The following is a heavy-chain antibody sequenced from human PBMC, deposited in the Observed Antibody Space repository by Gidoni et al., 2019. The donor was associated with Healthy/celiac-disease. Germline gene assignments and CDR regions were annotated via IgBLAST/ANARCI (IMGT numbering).Heavy chain of an antibody. CDR2: ISSSSSTI. D-gene: IGHD3-10*01. CDR1: GFTFSSYG. CDR3: ARCLPFGELLLFCALGY. J-gene: IGHJ4*02. V-gene: IGHV3-48*01. Sequence: EVQLVESGGGLVQPGGSLRLSCAASGFTFSSYGMNWVRQAPGKGLEWVSYISSSSSTIYYADSVKGRFTISRDNAKNSLYLQMNSLRAEDTAVYYCARCLPFGELLLFCALGYWGQGTLVTVSS.